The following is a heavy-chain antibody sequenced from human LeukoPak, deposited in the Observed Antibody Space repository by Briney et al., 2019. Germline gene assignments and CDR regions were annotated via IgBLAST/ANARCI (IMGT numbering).Heavy chain of an antibody. J-gene: IGHJ4*02. CDR2: IKQDGSEK. D-gene: IGHD3-10*01. Sequence: AGGSLRLSCAASGFTLSSYWMSWVRQAPGKGVEWVANIKQDGSEKYYVDSVKGRFTISRDNAKNSLYLQMNSLRAEDTAVYYCARVGITMVRGVIHNPFDYWGQGTLVTVSS. V-gene: IGHV3-7*01. CDR1: GFTLSSYW. CDR3: ARVGITMVRGVIHNPFDY.